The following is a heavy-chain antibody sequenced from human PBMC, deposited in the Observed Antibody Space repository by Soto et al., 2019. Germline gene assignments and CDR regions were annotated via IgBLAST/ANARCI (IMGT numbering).Heavy chain of an antibody. V-gene: IGHV4-31*03. CDR1: GGSISSGGYY. CDR3: ASRSYSSSVRVGMDV. D-gene: IGHD6-6*01. CDR2: IYYSGST. Sequence: QVQLQESGPGLVKPSQTLSLTCTVSGGSISSGGYYWSWIRQHPGKGLEWIGYIYYSGSTYYNPSIKRRVTISVDTSKNQFSLKLSSVTAADTAVYYCASRSYSSSVRVGMDVWGQGTTVTVSS. J-gene: IGHJ6*02.